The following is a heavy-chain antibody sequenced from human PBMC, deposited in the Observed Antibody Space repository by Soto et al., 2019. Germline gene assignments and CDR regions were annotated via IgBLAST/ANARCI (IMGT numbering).Heavy chain of an antibody. Sequence: VQLRESGPGLVKPSQTLSLTCTVSGDSISSGNKYWSWIRQPPGKGLERIGYVFSSGTAYYTPSIKGRVSTALAASENQSSLKFASVTDADSAVYYCARVPSPFDYYYAMDVWGQGTTVTVSS. CDR1: GDSISSGNKY. CDR3: ARVPSPFDYYYAMDV. D-gene: IGHD3-16*01. V-gene: IGHV4-30-4*01. J-gene: IGHJ6*02. CDR2: VFSSGTA.